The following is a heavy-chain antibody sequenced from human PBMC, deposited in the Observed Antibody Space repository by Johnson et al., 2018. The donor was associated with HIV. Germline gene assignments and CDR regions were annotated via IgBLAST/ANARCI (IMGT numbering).Heavy chain of an antibody. J-gene: IGHJ3*02. CDR1: GFTFSNYG. CDR3: ARKADAIDI. Sequence: VQLVESGGGLVKPGGSLRLSCAASGFTFSNYGMHWVRQAPGKGLEWVAVISYDGSNKYYADSVKGRFTISRDNSKNTLYLQMNSLRAEDTALYYCARKADAIDIWGQGTMVTVSS. V-gene: IGHV3-30*03. CDR2: ISYDGSNK.